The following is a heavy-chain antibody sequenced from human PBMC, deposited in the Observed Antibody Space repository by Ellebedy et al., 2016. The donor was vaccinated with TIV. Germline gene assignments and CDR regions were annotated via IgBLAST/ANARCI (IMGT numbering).Heavy chain of an antibody. D-gene: IGHD3-16*01. Sequence: GESLKISCAASGFTFSIYAMNWVRQPPGKGLEWVSGISASGATTYYPDSVKGRFTISRDNSKNMVYLQMDSLRAEDTAVYYCAKDRRGGSSGSLDYWGQGTLVTVST. CDR2: ISASGATT. J-gene: IGHJ4*02. CDR1: GFTFSIYA. V-gene: IGHV3-23*01. CDR3: AKDRRGGSSGSLDY.